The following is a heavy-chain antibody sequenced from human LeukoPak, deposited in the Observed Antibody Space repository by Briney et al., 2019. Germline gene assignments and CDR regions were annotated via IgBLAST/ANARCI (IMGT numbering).Heavy chain of an antibody. Sequence: SSETLSLTCAVSGGSTSSGSHSWSWIRQPPGKGLECIGFIYHNGSTYHNPSLKSRVTISVDRSKNQFSLRLSSVTAADTAVYYCARLIVVIPKKNGYHYYYGMDVWGKGTTVTVSS. CDR1: GGSTSSGSHS. V-gene: IGHV4-30-2*01. D-gene: IGHD2-2*01. CDR2: IYHNGST. CDR3: ARLIVVIPKKNGYHYYYGMDV. J-gene: IGHJ6*04.